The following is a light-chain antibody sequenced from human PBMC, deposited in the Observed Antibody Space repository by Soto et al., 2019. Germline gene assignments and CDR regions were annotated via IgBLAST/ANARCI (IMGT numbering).Light chain of an antibody. CDR3: QHYGDSIT. J-gene: IGKJ4*01. CDR1: QSVNIY. V-gene: IGKV3D-15*01. CDR2: AAS. Sequence: ELVMTQSQATLSVSPGERATPSCRASQSVNIYLAWHQQTPGQAPRLLIYAASTRVTGIADRFSGSGSGTVSTLTISRLEAEDFALYHCQHYGDSITVGGGTKVDI.